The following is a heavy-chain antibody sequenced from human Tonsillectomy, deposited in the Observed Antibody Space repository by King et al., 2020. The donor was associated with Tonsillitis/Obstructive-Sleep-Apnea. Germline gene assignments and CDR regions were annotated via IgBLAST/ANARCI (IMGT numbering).Heavy chain of an antibody. CDR3: TVGFDFWSGYTPFDS. CDR2: IYPIDTYI. J-gene: IGHJ4*02. Sequence: VQLVESGAEVKNPGESLKICCKGSGYSFTSYWISWVRQMPGKSLEWRGRIYPIDTYINYSPSFQGHVTIPADKSISTACLHWSSLKASDTAMYYCTVGFDFWSGYTPFDSWGQETLVTVSS. D-gene: IGHD3-3*01. V-gene: IGHV5-10-1*01. CDR1: GYSFTSYW.